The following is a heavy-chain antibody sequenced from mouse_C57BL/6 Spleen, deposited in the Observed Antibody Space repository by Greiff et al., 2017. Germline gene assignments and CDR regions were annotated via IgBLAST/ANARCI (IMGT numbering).Heavy chain of an antibody. D-gene: IGHD1-1*01. Sequence: EVQLQQSVAELVRPGASVKLSCTASGFNIKNTYMHWVKQRPEQGLEWIGRIDPANGNTKYAPKFQGKATITADTSSNTAYLQLSSLTSEDTAIYYCAHYYGSSPWDFDYWGQGTTRTVSS. J-gene: IGHJ2*01. V-gene: IGHV14-3*01. CDR2: IDPANGNT. CDR3: AHYYGSSPWDFDY. CDR1: GFNIKNTY.